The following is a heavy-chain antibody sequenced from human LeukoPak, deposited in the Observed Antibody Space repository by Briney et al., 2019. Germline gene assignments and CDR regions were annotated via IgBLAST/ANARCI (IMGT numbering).Heavy chain of an antibody. CDR1: GFSFSNYG. CDR3: AKTRTAYSSSWYFFDY. D-gene: IGHD6-13*01. V-gene: IGHV3-30*02. CDR2: IHYDGSNK. J-gene: IGHJ4*02. Sequence: PGGSLRLSCAASGFSFSNYGMHWVRQAPGKGLEWVAFIHYDGSNKYYADSVKGRFTISRDNSKNTVYLRMNSLRAEDTAVFYCAKTRTAYSSSWYFFDYWGQGTLVTVSS.